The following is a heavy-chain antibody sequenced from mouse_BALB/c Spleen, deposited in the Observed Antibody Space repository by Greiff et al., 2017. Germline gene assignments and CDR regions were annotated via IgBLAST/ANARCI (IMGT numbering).Heavy chain of an antibody. CDR2: ISSGSSTI. D-gene: IGHD4-1*01. J-gene: IGHJ2*01. CDR1: GFTFSSFG. Sequence: DVKLVESGGGLVQPGGSRKLSCAASGFTFSSFGMHWVRQAPEKGLEWVAYISSGSSTIYYADTVKGRFTISRDNPKNTLFLQMTSLRSEDTAMYYCARAPWDAYYFDYWGQGTTLTVSS. CDR3: ARAPWDAYYFDY. V-gene: IGHV5-17*02.